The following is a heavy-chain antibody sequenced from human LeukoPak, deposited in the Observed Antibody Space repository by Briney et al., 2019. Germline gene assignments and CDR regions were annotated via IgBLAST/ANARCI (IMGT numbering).Heavy chain of an antibody. CDR3: ARHATIRGYSYGRNFDS. CDR2: IYYSGST. CDR1: GVSISSGGYY. J-gene: IGHJ4*02. Sequence: SQTLSLTCTVSGVSISSGGYYWSWIRQPPGKALDWIATIYYSGSTYYNPSLKSRVTISVGTSKNQFSLILSSVTAADTAVYYCARHATIRGYSYGRNFDSWGQGTLVTVSS. D-gene: IGHD5-18*01. V-gene: IGHV4-39*07.